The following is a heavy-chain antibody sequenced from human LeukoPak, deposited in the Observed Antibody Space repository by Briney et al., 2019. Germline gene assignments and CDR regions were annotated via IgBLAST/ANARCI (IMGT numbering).Heavy chain of an antibody. CDR3: AKYSSGWSRRDDY. Sequence: GGSLRLSCAASGFTFSSYGMSWVRQAPGKGLEWVSAISGSGGSTYYADSVKGRFTISRDNSKNTLYLQMNSLRAEDTAVYYCAKYSSGWSRRDDYWGQGTLVTVSS. D-gene: IGHD6-19*01. CDR1: GFTFSSYG. J-gene: IGHJ4*02. CDR2: ISGSGGST. V-gene: IGHV3-23*01.